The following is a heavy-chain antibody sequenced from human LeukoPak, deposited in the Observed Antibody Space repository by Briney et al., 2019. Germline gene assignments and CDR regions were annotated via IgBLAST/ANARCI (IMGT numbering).Heavy chain of an antibody. CDR3: ATGSGSYRTPYYYMDV. D-gene: IGHD3-10*01. Sequence: GGSLRRSCAASGFTVSSNYMSWVRQAPGKGLEWVSVIYSGGSTYYADSVKGRFTISRDNSKNTLYLQMNSLRAEDTAVYYCATGSGSYRTPYYYMDVWGTGTTVTVSS. V-gene: IGHV3-53*01. CDR1: GFTVSSNY. CDR2: IYSGGST. J-gene: IGHJ6*03.